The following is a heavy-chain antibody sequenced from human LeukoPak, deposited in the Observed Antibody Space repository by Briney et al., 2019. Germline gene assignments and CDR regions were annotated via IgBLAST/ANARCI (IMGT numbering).Heavy chain of an antibody. CDR2: INPSGGGT. CDR3: ARATSPSWYSSTLFDY. J-gene: IGHJ4*02. D-gene: IGHD6-13*01. V-gene: IGHV1-46*01. Sequence: ASVKVSCKASGYTFTSYYMHWVRQAPGQGLEWMGIINPSGGGTSYAQKFHGRVTMTRDTSTSTVYMELSSLRSEDTAVYYCARATSPSWYSSTLFDYWGQGTLVTVSS. CDR1: GYTFTSYY.